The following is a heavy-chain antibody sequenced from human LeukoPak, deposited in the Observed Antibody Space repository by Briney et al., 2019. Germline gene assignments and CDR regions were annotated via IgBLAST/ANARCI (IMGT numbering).Heavy chain of an antibody. CDR1: GFTFSSYA. Sequence: GGSLRLSWAASGFTFSSYAMHWVRQAPDKGLEWVAVISYDGSNKYYADSVKGRFTISRDNSKNTLYLQMNSLRAEDTAVYYCARGTERWLQLGDFDYWGQGTLVTVSS. CDR2: ISYDGSNK. J-gene: IGHJ4*02. V-gene: IGHV3-30-3*01. CDR3: ARGTERWLQLGDFDY. D-gene: IGHD5-24*01.